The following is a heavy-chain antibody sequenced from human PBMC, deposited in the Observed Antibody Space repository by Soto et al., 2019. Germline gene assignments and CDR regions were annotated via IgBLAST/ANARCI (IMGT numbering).Heavy chain of an antibody. D-gene: IGHD4-4*01. Sequence: GGSLRLSCAASGFTFSGYWMHWVRQAPGKGLVWVSHIKSDGSSTAYADSVKGRFTISRDNAKNTLYLQMNSLRADDTAVYYCARDLYMGFDPWGQGTLVTVSS. J-gene: IGHJ5*02. CDR3: ARDLYMGFDP. CDR1: GFTFSGYW. V-gene: IGHV3-74*01. CDR2: IKSDGSST.